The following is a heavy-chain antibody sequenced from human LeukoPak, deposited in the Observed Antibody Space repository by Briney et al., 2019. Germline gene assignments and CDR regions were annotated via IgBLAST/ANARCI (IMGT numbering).Heavy chain of an antibody. CDR2: IRYDGSNK. D-gene: IGHD4-17*01. CDR3: AKRALTVTTSWYYYYYMDV. V-gene: IGHV3-30*02. Sequence: GGSLRLSCAASGFTFSSYGMHWVRQAPGKGLEWVAFIRYDGSNKYYADSVKGRFTISRDNSKNTLYLQMNSLRAEDTAVYYCAKRALTVTTSWYYYYYMDVWGKGTTVTVSS. CDR1: GFTFSSYG. J-gene: IGHJ6*03.